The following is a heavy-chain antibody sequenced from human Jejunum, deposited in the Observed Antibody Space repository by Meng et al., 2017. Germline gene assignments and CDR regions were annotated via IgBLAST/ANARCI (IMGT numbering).Heavy chain of an antibody. CDR3: ARDSETYPTYFDY. CDR1: GGSVSSGFYY. CDR2: ISDSGTT. J-gene: IGHJ4*02. D-gene: IGHD5-24*01. Sequence: QVQPQESGPGLVRPSETLSLTCTVSGGSVSSGFYYWSWIRQPPGKGLEWIGYISDSGTTNYNPSLKSRVTMSVDTSKNHFSLKLTSVTAADTAVYFCARDSETYPTYFDYWGQGTLVTVSS. V-gene: IGHV4-61*03.